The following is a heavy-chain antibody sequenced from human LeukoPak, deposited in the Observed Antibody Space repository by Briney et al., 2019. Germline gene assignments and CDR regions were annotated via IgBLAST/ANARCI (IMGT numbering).Heavy chain of an antibody. V-gene: IGHV4-34*01. CDR2: INHSGST. J-gene: IGHJ6*02. Sequence: SETLSLTCAVYGGSFSGYYWSWIRQPPGKGLEWIGEINHSGSTNYNPSLKSRVTISVDTSKNQFSLKLSSVTAADTAMYYCARGSRRRYYGSGSYHYYGMDVWGQGTTVTVSS. D-gene: IGHD3-10*01. CDR1: GGSFSGYY. CDR3: ARGSRRRYYGSGSYHYYGMDV.